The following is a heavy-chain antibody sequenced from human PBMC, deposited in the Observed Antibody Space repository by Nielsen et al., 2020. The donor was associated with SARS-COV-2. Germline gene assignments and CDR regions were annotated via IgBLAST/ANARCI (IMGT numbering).Heavy chain of an antibody. CDR2: ISWNSGSI. J-gene: IGHJ4*02. V-gene: IGHV3-9*01. D-gene: IGHD2-21*02. CDR3: ARPRPTADPQD. CDR1: GFTFDDYA. Sequence: SLKISCAASGFTFDDYAMHWVRQAPGKGLEWVSGISWNSGSIAYADSVKGRFTISRDESKNTVYLHMNGLKTEDTAVYYCARPRPTADPQDWGQGTLVTVSS.